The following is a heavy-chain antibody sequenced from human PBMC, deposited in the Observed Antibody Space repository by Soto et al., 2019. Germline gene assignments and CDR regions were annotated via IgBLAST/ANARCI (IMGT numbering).Heavy chain of an antibody. CDR2: IWYDGSNK. J-gene: IGHJ4*02. CDR3: ARDRRYSSGWED. Sequence: GGSLRLSCAASGFTFSSYGMHWVRQAPGKGLEWVAVIWYDGSNKYYADSVKGRFTISRDNSKNTLYLQMNSLRAEDTAVYYCARDRRYSSGWEDWGQGTLVTVSS. CDR1: GFTFSSYG. D-gene: IGHD6-19*01. V-gene: IGHV3-33*01.